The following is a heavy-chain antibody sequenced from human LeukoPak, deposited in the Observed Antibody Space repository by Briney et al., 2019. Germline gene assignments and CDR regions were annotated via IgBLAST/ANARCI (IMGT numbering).Heavy chain of an antibody. J-gene: IGHJ4*02. D-gene: IGHD3-22*01. CDR2: INPSGGST. CDR1: GYTFTSYY. Sequence: AASVKVSCKASGYTFTSYYMHWVRQAPGQGLEWMGIINPSGGSTSYAQKFQGRVTMTRDTSTSTAYMELSSLRSEDTAVYYCARSQDYYDSSGYNLGNWGQGTLVTVSS. V-gene: IGHV1-46*01. CDR3: ARSQDYYDSSGYNLGN.